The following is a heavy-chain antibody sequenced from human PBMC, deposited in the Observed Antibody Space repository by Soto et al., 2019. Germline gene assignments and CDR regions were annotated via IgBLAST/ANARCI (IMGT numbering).Heavy chain of an antibody. CDR3: AGTTTRTKEDPTSSDY. V-gene: IGHV4-30-4*01. CDR1: GGSISSGDYY. D-gene: IGHD4-4*01. CDR2: IYYSGST. Sequence: QVQLQESGPGLVKPSQTLSLTCTVSGGSISSGDYYWSWIRQPPGKGLEWIGYIYYSGSTYYNPSLTKRVTISVATSKNKFSLKLSSETAADTAVYYCAGTTTRTKEDPTSSDYWGQGTLVTVSS. J-gene: IGHJ4*02.